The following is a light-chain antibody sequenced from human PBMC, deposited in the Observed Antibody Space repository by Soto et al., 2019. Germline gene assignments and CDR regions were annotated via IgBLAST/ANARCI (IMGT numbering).Light chain of an antibody. CDR2: AAS. CDR3: QQYGSSPT. CDR1: QSVRSNY. Sequence: EIVLTQSPGTLSLSPGERATLSCRASQSVRSNYLAWYQQKPGQPPRLLIYAASSRATGIPDRFSGSGSGTDFTLTISRLEPEDLAVYYCQQYGSSPTFGGGTKVEIK. J-gene: IGKJ4*01. V-gene: IGKV3-20*01.